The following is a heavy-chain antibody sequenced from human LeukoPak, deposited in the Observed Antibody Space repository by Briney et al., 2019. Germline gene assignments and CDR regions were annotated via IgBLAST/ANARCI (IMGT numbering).Heavy chain of an antibody. J-gene: IGHJ4*02. V-gene: IGHV3-21*01. CDR2: ISSGSTYI. CDR1: GFTFSSYS. D-gene: IGHD2-15*01. CDR3: ARDFHLVAGNP. Sequence: GGSLRLSCAASGFTFSSYSMNWVRQAPGKGLEWVSSISSGSTYIYYADSVKGRFTISRDNAKNSLYLQMNSLRAEDTAVYYCARDFHLVAGNPWGQGTLVTVSS.